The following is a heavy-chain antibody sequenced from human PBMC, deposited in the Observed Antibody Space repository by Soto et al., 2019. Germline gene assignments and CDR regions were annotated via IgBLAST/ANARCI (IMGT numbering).Heavy chain of an antibody. Sequence: EVQLLESGGGLVQPGGSLRLSCAASGLTFSSYAMSWVRQAPGKGLEWVSGISSGGGRTYYADSVKGRFTVSSDKSKNTLFRQMDSLRADDTALYYCAKIPPASDYYHITGYQCYFDLWGRGTLVTVAS. CDR3: AKIPPASDYYHITGYQCYFDL. J-gene: IGHJ2*01. V-gene: IGHV3-23*01. CDR1: GLTFSSYA. CDR2: ISSGGGRT. D-gene: IGHD3-22*01.